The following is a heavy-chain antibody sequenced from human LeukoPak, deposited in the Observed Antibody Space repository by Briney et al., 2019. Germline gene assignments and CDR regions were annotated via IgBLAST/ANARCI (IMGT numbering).Heavy chain of an antibody. V-gene: IGHV1-46*01. CDR1: GYTFTGYY. CDR3: ATGTHYDLLPF. Sequence: ASVKVSCKASGYTFTGYYMHWVRQAPGQGLEWTGLINPSGGSTSYAQKLQGRVTMTRDTSTSTVYMELSSLRSEDTALYYCATGTHYDLLPFWGQGTLVTVSS. J-gene: IGHJ4*02. D-gene: IGHD3-9*01. CDR2: INPSGGST.